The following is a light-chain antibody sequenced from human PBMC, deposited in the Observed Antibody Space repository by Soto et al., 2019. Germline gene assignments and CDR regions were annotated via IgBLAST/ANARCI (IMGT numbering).Light chain of an antibody. CDR1: QSVSSY. CDR2: AAS. CDR3: EQGSKWPRT. Sequence: SCRASQSVSSYLAWYQQKPGQAPRLLIYAASNRANRIPARFSGRGSRTDFSLAISSLEPEDLAAHFCEQGSKWPRTLGQGTKVDIK. V-gene: IGKV3-11*01. J-gene: IGKJ1*01.